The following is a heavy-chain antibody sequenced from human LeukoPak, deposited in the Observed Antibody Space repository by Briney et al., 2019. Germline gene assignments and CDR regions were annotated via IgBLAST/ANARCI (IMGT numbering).Heavy chain of an antibody. CDR1: GGTFSNYA. D-gene: IGHD3-3*01. J-gene: IGHJ4*02. CDR2: TIPLFGTA. V-gene: IGHV1-69*13. Sequence: SVKVSCKASGGTFSNYAISWVRQAPGQGLEWMGGTIPLFGTANYAQRFQGRVTITADESTSTAYMALSSLRSEDTAIYYCARARIPFAVVIPWDYWGQGTLVTVSS. CDR3: ARARIPFAVVIPWDY.